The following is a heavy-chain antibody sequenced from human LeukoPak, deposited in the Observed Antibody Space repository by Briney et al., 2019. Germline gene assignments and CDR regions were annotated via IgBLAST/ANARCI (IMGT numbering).Heavy chain of an antibody. CDR3: ARCRGYSSSWARTFDI. Sequence: SETLSLTCTVSGASISSYYWSWIRQPPGKGLEWIGYIYCNGSPNYNPSLKSRVTMSLDTSENQFSLKLTSVTAADTAVYYCARCRGYSSSWARTFDIWGQGTMVTVSS. CDR2: IYCNGSP. V-gene: IGHV4-59*01. J-gene: IGHJ3*02. CDR1: GASISSYY. D-gene: IGHD6-13*01.